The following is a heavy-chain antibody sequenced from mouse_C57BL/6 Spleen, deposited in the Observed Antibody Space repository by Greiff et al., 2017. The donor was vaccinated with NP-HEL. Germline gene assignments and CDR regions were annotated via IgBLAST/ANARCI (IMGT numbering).Heavy chain of an antibody. CDR2: INPNYGTT. Sequence: VQLQQSGPELVKPGASVKISCKASGYSFTDYNMNWVKQSNGKSLEWIGVINPNYGTTSYNQKFKGKATLTVDQSSSTAYMQLNSLTSEDSAVYYCASITTVVVRAGTMDYWGQGTSVTVSS. CDR1: GYSFTDYN. J-gene: IGHJ4*01. D-gene: IGHD1-1*01. V-gene: IGHV1-39*01. CDR3: ASITTVVVRAGTMDY.